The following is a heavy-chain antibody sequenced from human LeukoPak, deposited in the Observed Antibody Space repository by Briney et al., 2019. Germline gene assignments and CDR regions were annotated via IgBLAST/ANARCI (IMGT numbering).Heavy chain of an antibody. Sequence: GGSLRLSCVASGFTFSSYAMHWVRQAPGKGLEWVAVISYDGSNKYYADSVKGRFTISRDNSKNTLYLQMNSLRAEDTAVYYCARGTYYYDSSGYYSIDYWGQGTLVTVSS. CDR1: GFTFSSYA. J-gene: IGHJ4*02. V-gene: IGHV3-30-3*01. D-gene: IGHD3-22*01. CDR3: ARGTYYYDSSGYYSIDY. CDR2: ISYDGSNK.